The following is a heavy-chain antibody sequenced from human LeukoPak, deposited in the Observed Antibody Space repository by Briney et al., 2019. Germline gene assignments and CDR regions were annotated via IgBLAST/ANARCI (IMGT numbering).Heavy chain of an antibody. J-gene: IGHJ3*02. Sequence: PGGSLRLSCEASGFTFSSYSMNWVRQAPGKGLEWVSSISPSSGYVYYTDSVKGRFTISRDNAKNSLYLQMNSLRAEDTAVYYCARGGGAFDIWGQGTMVTVSS. CDR3: ARGGGAFDI. D-gene: IGHD3-10*01. CDR1: GFTFSSYS. CDR2: ISPSSGYV. V-gene: IGHV3-21*01.